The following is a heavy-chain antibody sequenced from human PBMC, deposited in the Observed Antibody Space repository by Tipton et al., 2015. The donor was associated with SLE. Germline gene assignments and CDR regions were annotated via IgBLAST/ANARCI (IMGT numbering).Heavy chain of an antibody. CDR3: ATLRSGSQRRGFDI. J-gene: IGHJ3*02. V-gene: IGHV1-58*02. CDR1: GFTFTSSA. Sequence: QSGAEVKKPGTSVKVSCKASGFTFTSSAMQWVRQARGQRLEWIGWIVVGSGNTNYAQKFQERVTITRDMSTSTAYMELSSLRSEDTAVYYCATLRSGSQRRGFDIWGQGTMVTVSS. CDR2: IVVGSGNT. D-gene: IGHD1-26*01.